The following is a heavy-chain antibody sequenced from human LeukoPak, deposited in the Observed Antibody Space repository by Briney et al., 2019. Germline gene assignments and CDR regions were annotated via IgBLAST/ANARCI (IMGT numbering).Heavy chain of an antibody. CDR2: ISDSGSTI. J-gene: IGHJ4*02. D-gene: IGHD4-17*01. Sequence: GGSLRLSCAASGFTFTTYSMNWVRQAPGKGLEWVSFISDSGSTIYYADSVKGRFTTSRDNAKNSLYLQMNSLRAEDTAVYYCAREIPGASSDYGGQGTLVTVSS. CDR1: GFTFTTYS. V-gene: IGHV3-48*01. CDR3: AREIPGASSDY.